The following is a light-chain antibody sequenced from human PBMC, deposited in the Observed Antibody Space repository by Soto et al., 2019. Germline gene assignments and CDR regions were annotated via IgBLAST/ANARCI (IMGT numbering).Light chain of an antibody. CDR2: DAS. CDR1: QSVSSS. V-gene: IGKV3-11*01. CDR3: QQRSNCPQQVT. Sequence: EILLTQSPDTLSLSPGERATISCRASQSVSSSLAWYQQKPGQAPRLLIYDASNLATGIPARFSGSGSGTDLALTISSLGPEDFAFYSCQQRSNCPQQVTFGPGTKVDIK. J-gene: IGKJ3*01.